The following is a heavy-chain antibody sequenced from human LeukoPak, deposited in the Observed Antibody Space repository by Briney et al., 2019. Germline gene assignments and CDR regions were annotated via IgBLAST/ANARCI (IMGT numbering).Heavy chain of an antibody. CDR1: GGPISGSSYY. Sequence: SETLSLTCTVSGGPISGSSYYWGWIRQPPGKGLEWIGSIYYSGSTYYNPSLKSRVTISVDTSKDQFSLKLSSVTAADTAVYYCARHSLRYFDWSGIPNWFDPWGQGTLVTVSS. V-gene: IGHV4-39*01. J-gene: IGHJ5*02. D-gene: IGHD3-9*01. CDR2: IYYSGST. CDR3: ARHSLRYFDWSGIPNWFDP.